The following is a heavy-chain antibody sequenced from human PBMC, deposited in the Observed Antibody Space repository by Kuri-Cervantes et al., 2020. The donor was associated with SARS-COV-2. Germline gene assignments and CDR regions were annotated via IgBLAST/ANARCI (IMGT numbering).Heavy chain of an antibody. CDR1: GFTFNTYN. CDR3: ARAYGDYVFREGLDS. CDR2: IGPSNTYI. V-gene: IGHV3-21*06. J-gene: IGHJ4*02. Sequence: GESLEISCTSYGFTFNTYNMKWVRQAPGKGLEWVSGIGPSNTYIYYADSVKGRFIISRDNAKNSLYLQMNSLRVEDTALYYCARAYGDYVFREGLDSWGQGTLVTVSS. D-gene: IGHD4-17*01.